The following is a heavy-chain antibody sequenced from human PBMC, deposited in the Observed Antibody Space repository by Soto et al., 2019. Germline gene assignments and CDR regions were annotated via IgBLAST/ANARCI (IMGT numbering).Heavy chain of an antibody. V-gene: IGHV3-49*03. D-gene: IGHD1-7*01. Sequence: PRLSFTASGFTFGDYAMSWFRQAPGKLLEWVGFIRSKAYGGTTEYAASVKGRFTISRDDSKSIAYLQMNSLKTEDTAVYYCTRLAGTRRIWFEPWGQGTLGSVSS. CDR3: TRLAGTRRIWFEP. CDR2: IRSKAYGGTT. CDR1: GFTFGDYA. J-gene: IGHJ5*02.